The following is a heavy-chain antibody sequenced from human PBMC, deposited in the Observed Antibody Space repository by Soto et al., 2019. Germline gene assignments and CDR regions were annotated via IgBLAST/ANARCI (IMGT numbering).Heavy chain of an antibody. V-gene: IGHV3-23*01. J-gene: IGHJ4*02. CDR2: ISGSGGST. CDR3: AKDVSTMSY. D-gene: IGHD3-22*01. CDR1: GFTFSSYA. Sequence: GGSLRLSCAASGFTFSSYAMSWVRQAPGKGLEWVSAISGSGGSTYYADSVKGRFTISRDNPKNTLYLQMNSLSDEDTTVYYCAKDVSTMSYWGQGTLVTVSS.